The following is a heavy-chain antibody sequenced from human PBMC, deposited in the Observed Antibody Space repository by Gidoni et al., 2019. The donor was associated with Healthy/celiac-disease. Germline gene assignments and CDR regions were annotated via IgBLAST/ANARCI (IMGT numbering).Heavy chain of an antibody. D-gene: IGHD3-10*01. CDR2: LTAYNGNT. CDR1: GYTFTSYG. Sequence: QVQLVQSGAEVKKPGASVKVSCKAAGYTFTSYGISWVRQATGQGLELMGWLTAYNGNTNYAQKLQGRVTMTTDPLTSTAYMELRSLGSDYTAVYSCSRAAYQSYYYYGRGYYFDYWGQGTLVTVSS. J-gene: IGHJ4*02. CDR3: SRAAYQSYYYYGRGYYFDY. V-gene: IGHV1-18*01.